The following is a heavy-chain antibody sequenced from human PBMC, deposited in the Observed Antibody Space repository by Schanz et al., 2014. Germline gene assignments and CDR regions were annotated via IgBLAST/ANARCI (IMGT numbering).Heavy chain of an antibody. V-gene: IGHV3-33*06. Sequence: QVQLVESGGGVVQPGRSLRLSCAASGFTFSSYGMHWVRQAPGKGLEWVAVIRNEGSNTHYADSVKGRITISRDTSKNTLHMQMNSLRAEDTAVYYCAKDRVRASSWYHAFDIWGQGTMVTVSS. D-gene: IGHD6-13*01. CDR1: GFTFSSYG. J-gene: IGHJ3*02. CDR2: IRNEGSNT. CDR3: AKDRVRASSWYHAFDI.